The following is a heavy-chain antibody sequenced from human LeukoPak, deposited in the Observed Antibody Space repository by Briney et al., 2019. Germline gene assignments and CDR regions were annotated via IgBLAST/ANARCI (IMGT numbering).Heavy chain of an antibody. Sequence: SETLSLTCNVSGGSISNYYWSWIRQPAGKGLEWIGRFYARGNTNYNPSLKSRVTMSVDTSKNQLSLKLTSVTAADTAAYYCARELITKADAFDIWGQGTMVTVSS. J-gene: IGHJ3*02. D-gene: IGHD1-20*01. V-gene: IGHV4-4*07. CDR2: FYARGNT. CDR1: GGSISNYY. CDR3: ARELITKADAFDI.